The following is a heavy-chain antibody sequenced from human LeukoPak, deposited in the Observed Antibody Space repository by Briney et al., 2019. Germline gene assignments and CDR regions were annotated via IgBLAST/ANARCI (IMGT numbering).Heavy chain of an antibody. CDR3: ARVGGSSPYFDY. D-gene: IGHD1-26*01. CDR2: MNPNSGNT. CDR1: GYTFTSYD. Sequence: ALVKVSCKASGYTFTSYDINWVRQATGQGLEWMGWMNPNSGNTGYAQKFQGRVTMTRNTSISTAYMELNSLRSEDTAVYYCARVGGSSPYFDYWGQGTLVTVSS. J-gene: IGHJ4*02. V-gene: IGHV1-8*01.